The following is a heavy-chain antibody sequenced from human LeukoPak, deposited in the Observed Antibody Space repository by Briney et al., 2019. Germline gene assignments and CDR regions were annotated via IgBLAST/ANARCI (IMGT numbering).Heavy chain of an antibody. CDR2: INTDGSST. CDR3: ARAKGIFDPFDY. V-gene: IGHV3-74*01. Sequence: GGSLRLSCAASRFTFSSYCMHWVRQAPGKGLVWVSRINTDGSSTSYADSVKGRFTISRDSAKNTLYLQMNSLRAEDTAVYYCARAKGIFDPFDYWGQGTLVTVSS. CDR1: RFTFSSYC. D-gene: IGHD3-3*01. J-gene: IGHJ4*02.